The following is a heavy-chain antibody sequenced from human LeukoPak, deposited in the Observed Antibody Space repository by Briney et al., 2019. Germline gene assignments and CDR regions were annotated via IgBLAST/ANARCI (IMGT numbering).Heavy chain of an antibody. CDR2: INPNSGDT. CDR3: AVLGPAIPDDAFDI. J-gene: IGHJ3*02. D-gene: IGHD2-21*01. V-gene: IGHV1-2*02. Sequence: ASVKVSCKASGYTFTGYYIHWVRQTPGQGPEWMGWINPNSGDTYYTQMFQGRVTMTRDTSITTAYMELSRLRSDDTAMYYCAVLGPAIPDDAFDIWGQGTMVTVSS. CDR1: GYTFTGYY.